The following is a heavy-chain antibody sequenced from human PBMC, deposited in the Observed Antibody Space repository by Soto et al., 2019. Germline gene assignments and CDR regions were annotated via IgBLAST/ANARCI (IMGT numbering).Heavy chain of an antibody. D-gene: IGHD1-7*01. CDR2: ISSSSSTI. V-gene: IGHV3-48*01. Sequence: GGSLRLSCAASGFTFSSYSMNWVRQAPGKGLEWVSYISSSSSTIYYADSVKGRFTISRDNAKNSLYLQMNSLRAEDTAVYYCASLLELKNYWGQGTLVTVSS. CDR3: ASLLELKNY. J-gene: IGHJ4*02. CDR1: GFTFSSYS.